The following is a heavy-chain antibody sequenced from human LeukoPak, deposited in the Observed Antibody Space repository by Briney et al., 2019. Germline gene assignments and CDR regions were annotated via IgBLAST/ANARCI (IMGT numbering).Heavy chain of an antibody. V-gene: IGHV3-23*01. J-gene: IGHJ4*02. CDR3: ANIYDFWLPYDY. D-gene: IGHD3-3*01. Sequence: GGSLRLSCAASGFTFSSYSMNWVRQAPGKGLEWVSAISGSGGSTYYADSVKGRFTISRDNSKNTLYLQMNSLRAEDTAVYYCANIYDFWLPYDYWGQGTLVTVSS. CDR2: ISGSGGST. CDR1: GFTFSSYS.